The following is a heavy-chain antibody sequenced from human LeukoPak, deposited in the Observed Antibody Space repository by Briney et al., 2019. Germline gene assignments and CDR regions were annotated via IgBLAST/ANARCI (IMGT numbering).Heavy chain of an antibody. V-gene: IGHV3-7*01. CDR3: ASGITALDGDYFDY. J-gene: IGHJ4*02. Sequence: KPGGSLRLSCAASGLTFSRFGMSLVRQAPGKGLEWVANIKQDGSEKYYVDSVKGRFTISRDNAKNSLYLQMNSLRAEDTAVYYCASGITALDGDYFDYWGQGTLVTVSS. CDR1: GLTFSRFG. CDR2: IKQDGSEK. D-gene: IGHD1-7*01.